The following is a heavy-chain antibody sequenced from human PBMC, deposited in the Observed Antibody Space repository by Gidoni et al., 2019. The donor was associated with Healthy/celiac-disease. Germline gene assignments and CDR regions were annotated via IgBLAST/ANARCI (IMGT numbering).Heavy chain of an antibody. J-gene: IGHJ4*02. Sequence: QVQLQQWGAGLLKPSETLSLTCAVYGGSFSGYYWSWIRQPPGKGLEWIGETNHSGSTNYNPSLKSRVTISVDTSKNQFSLKLSSVTAADTAVYYCARALGLLWFGRGYFDYWGQGTLVTVSS. D-gene: IGHD3-10*01. CDR1: GGSFSGYY. CDR2: TNHSGST. V-gene: IGHV4-34*01. CDR3: ARALGLLWFGRGYFDY.